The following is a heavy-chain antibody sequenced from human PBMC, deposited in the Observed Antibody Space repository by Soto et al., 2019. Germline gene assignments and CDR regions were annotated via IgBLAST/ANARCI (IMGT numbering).Heavy chain of an antibody. J-gene: IGHJ6*02. CDR1: GFTFSSYA. Sequence: GGSLRLSCAASGFTFSSYAMSWVRQAPGKGLEWVSGISGSGGSTYYADPVKGRFTISRDNSKNTLYLQMNSLRAEDTAVYYCAKYNDRDYYYGMDVWGQGTTVTV. D-gene: IGHD3-3*01. CDR3: AKYNDRDYYYGMDV. CDR2: ISGSGGST. V-gene: IGHV3-23*01.